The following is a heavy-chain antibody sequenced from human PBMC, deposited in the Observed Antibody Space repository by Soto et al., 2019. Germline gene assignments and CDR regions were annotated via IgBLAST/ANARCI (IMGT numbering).Heavy chain of an antibody. CDR1: GFTVSSNY. Sequence: EVQLVESGGGLIQPGGSLRLSCAASGFTVSSNYMSWVRQAPGKGLEWVSVIYSGGSTYYADSVKGRFTISRDNSKNTRYLQMNSLRAEDTAVYYCARQYCSGGSCYYFDYWGQGTLVTVSS. J-gene: IGHJ4*02. CDR2: IYSGGST. CDR3: ARQYCSGGSCYYFDY. V-gene: IGHV3-53*01. D-gene: IGHD2-15*01.